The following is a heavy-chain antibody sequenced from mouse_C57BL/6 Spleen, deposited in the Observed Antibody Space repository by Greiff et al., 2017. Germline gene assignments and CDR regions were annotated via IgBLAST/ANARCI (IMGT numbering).Heavy chain of an antibody. J-gene: IGHJ4*01. D-gene: IGHD2-3*01. V-gene: IGHV1-39*01. Sequence: VQLQQSGPELVKPGASVKISCKASGYSFTDYNMNWVKQSNGKSLEWIGVINPNYGTTSYNQKFKGKATLTVDQSSSTAYMQLNSLTSEDSAVYYGARRGYYDYYYAMDYWGQGTSVTVAS. CDR2: INPNYGTT. CDR1: GYSFTDYN. CDR3: ARRGYYDYYYAMDY.